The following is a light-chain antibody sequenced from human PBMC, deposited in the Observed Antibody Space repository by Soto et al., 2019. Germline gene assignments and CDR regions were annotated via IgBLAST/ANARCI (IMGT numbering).Light chain of an antibody. J-gene: IGKJ4*01. Sequence: EIVLTPSPGTLSLSPGERATLSCRASHSVSSTYLAWYQQKPGQAPRLLIYGASSRATGIPDRFSGGGSGTDFTLTISRLEPEDFAVYYCQQYGSSPPLTFGGGTKVEIK. CDR1: HSVSSTY. CDR3: QQYGSSPPLT. V-gene: IGKV3-20*01. CDR2: GAS.